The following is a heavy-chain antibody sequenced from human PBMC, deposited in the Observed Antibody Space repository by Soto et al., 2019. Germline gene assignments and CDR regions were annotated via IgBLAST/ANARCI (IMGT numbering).Heavy chain of an antibody. Sequence: SETLSLTCSVSGDSISSSTYYWGWMRQPPGKGLEWIAGFYYNGNTYYNPSLKSRVTIFVDTSKNQFSLKLSSVTAADTAVYYCARGYCSSTICYIRDNWFDPWGQGTLVTVSS. CDR3: ARGYCSSTICYIRDNWFDP. D-gene: IGHD2-2*02. CDR2: FYYNGNT. CDR1: GDSISSSTYY. V-gene: IGHV4-39*07. J-gene: IGHJ5*02.